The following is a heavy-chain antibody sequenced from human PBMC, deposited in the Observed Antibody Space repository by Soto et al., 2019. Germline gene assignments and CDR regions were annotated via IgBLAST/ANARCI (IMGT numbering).Heavy chain of an antibody. D-gene: IGHD2-15*01. J-gene: IGHJ4*02. V-gene: IGHV4-39*07. CDR3: ARHGYCSGGSCYSFDY. Sequence: PSETLSLTCTVSGGSITGGSISTTTYYWGWMRQPPGKGLEWIAGFFIGGNTYYNPSLKSRVAISVDTSKNQFSLKLSSVTAADTAVYYCARHGYCSGGSCYSFDYWGQGTLVTVSS. CDR1: GGSITGGSISTTTYY. CDR2: FFIGGNT.